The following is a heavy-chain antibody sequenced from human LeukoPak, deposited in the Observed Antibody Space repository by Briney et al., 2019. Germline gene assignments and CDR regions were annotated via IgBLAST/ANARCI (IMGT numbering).Heavy chain of an antibody. D-gene: IGHD5-12*01. Sequence: SETLSLTCAVSGYSISSGYYWGWIRQPPGKGLEWIGSIYHSGSTYYNPSLKSRVTISVDTSKNQFSLKLSSVTAADTAVYYCARELSATTNFNWFDPWGQGTLVTVSS. CDR2: IYHSGST. V-gene: IGHV4-38-2*02. CDR3: ARELSATTNFNWFDP. J-gene: IGHJ5*02. CDR1: GYSISSGYY.